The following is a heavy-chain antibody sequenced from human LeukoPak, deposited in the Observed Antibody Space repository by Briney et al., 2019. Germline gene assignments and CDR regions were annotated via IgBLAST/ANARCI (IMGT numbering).Heavy chain of an antibody. CDR1: GGSIRSYH. Sequence: NPSETLSLTCAVSGGSIRSYHWSWIRHPPGKGLEWIGYTSYSGSTNYNPSLKSRVTISVDTSKNQFSLNLSSVTAADTAVYYCARARESGYTTELDYWGQGTLVTVSS. CDR3: ARARESGYTTELDY. D-gene: IGHD3-3*01. V-gene: IGHV4-59*01. J-gene: IGHJ4*02. CDR2: TSYSGST.